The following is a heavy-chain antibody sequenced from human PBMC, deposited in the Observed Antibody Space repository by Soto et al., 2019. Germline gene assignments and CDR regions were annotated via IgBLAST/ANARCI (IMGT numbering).Heavy chain of an antibody. Sequence: GGSLRLSCAFSGFTFNNAWMTWVRQAPGKGLEWVANIKQDGSERYYVDSVKGRFTISRDNAKNSVYLQMNSLRAEDTAVYYCATERISYWGQGTLVTVSS. V-gene: IGHV3-7*01. CDR2: IKQDGSER. D-gene: IGHD2-15*01. CDR1: GFTFNNAW. CDR3: ATERISY. J-gene: IGHJ4*02.